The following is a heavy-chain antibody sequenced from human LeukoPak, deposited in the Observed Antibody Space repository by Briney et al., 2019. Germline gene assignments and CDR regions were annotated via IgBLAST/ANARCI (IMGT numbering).Heavy chain of an antibody. CDR1: GFTFSSYG. CDR2: ISYDGSNK. CDR3: AKDQACSSTSCWGYYCYYYGMDV. V-gene: IGHV3-30*18. J-gene: IGHJ6*02. D-gene: IGHD2-2*01. Sequence: PGGSLRLSCAASGFTFSSYGMHWVRQAPGKGLEWVAVISYDGSNKYYADSVKGRFTISRDNSKDTLYLQMNSLRAEDTAVYYCAKDQACSSTSCWGYYCYYYGMDVWGQGTTVTVSS.